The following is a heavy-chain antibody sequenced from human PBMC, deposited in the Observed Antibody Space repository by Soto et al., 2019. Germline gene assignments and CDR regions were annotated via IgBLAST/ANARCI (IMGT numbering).Heavy chain of an antibody. J-gene: IGHJ4*02. Sequence: SETLSLTCTVSGGSISSSLYYWGWLRQPPGKGLEWIGSISYSGSTYYNPSLKSRVTISVDTSKNQFSLKLSSVTAADTAAYYCARGRNYDILTGYQGGYYFDYWGQGTLVTVSS. CDR3: ARGRNYDILTGYQGGYYFDY. CDR1: GGSISSSLYY. V-gene: IGHV4-39*07. CDR2: ISYSGST. D-gene: IGHD3-9*01.